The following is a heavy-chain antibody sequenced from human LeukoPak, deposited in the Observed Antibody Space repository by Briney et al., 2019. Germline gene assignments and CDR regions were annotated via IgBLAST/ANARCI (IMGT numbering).Heavy chain of an antibody. V-gene: IGHV4-59*01. CDR1: GGSISSYY. D-gene: IGHD6-19*01. CDR2: VYYSGST. Sequence: SETLSLTCTVSGGSISSYYWSWIRQPPGKRLEWIGYVYYSGSTNYNPSLKSRITISVNTSKNQFFLMLNSVTAADAAVYYCARGTAVAGMDHPRDAFDIWGRGTMVTVSS. CDR3: ARGTAVAGMDHPRDAFDI. J-gene: IGHJ3*02.